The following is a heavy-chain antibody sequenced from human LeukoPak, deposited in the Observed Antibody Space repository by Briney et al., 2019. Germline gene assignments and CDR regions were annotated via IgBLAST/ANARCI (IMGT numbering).Heavy chain of an antibody. D-gene: IGHD6-13*01. CDR1: GYTFTNYG. CDR2: ISGYNGKT. V-gene: IGHV1-18*01. Sequence: GASVKVSCKASGYTFTNYGISWVRQAPGQGLEWMRWISGYNGKTNYAQKLQGRVTMTTDTSTSTAYMELRSLRSDDTAVYYCARDTGIAVAGTGDFDYWGQGTLVTVSS. J-gene: IGHJ4*02. CDR3: ARDTGIAVAGTGDFDY.